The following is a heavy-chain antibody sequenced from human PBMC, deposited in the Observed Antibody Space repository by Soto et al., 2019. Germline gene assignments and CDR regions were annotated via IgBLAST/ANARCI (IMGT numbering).Heavy chain of an antibody. CDR1: GYTFTSYA. J-gene: IGHJ6*02. V-gene: IGHV1-18*01. Sequence: ASVKVSCKASGYTFTSYALHWVRQAPGQMLEWMGWISAYNGNTNYAQKLQGRVTMTTDTSTSTAYIELRSLRSADTAVYYCARVVSGSDGMDVWGQGTTVTVS. D-gene: IGHD1-26*01. CDR3: ARVVSGSDGMDV. CDR2: ISAYNGNT.